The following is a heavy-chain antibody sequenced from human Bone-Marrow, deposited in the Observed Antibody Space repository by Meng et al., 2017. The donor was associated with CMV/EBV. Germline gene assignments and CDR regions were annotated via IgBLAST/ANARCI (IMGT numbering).Heavy chain of an antibody. CDR3: ASSYSSSWYFDY. V-gene: IGHV4-39*07. D-gene: IGHD6-13*01. J-gene: IGHJ4*02. CDR1: GGSISSSSYY. Sequence: SETLSLTCTVSGGSISSSSYYWGWIRQPPGKGLEWIGSIYYSGSTYYNPSLKSRVTISVDTSKNQFSLKLSSVTAADTAVYYCASSYSSSWYFDYWGQGTLVTVSS. CDR2: IYYSGST.